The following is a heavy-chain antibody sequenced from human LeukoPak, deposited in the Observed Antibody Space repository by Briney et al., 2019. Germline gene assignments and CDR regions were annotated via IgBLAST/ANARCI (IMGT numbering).Heavy chain of an antibody. CDR2: ISYDGSNK. J-gene: IGHJ3*02. V-gene: IGHV3-30*03. CDR3: ARETYCSSITCYNVVDAFDI. D-gene: IGHD2-2*02. CDR1: GFTFSNYV. Sequence: GGSLRLSCAASGFTFSNYVMHWVRQAPGKGLEWVAVISYDGSNKYYADSVKGRFTISRDNSKNTLYLQMNSLRAEDTAVYYCARETYCSSITCYNVVDAFDIWGQGTMVTVSS.